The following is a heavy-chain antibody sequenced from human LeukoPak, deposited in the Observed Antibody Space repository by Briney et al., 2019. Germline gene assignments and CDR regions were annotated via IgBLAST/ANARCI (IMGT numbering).Heavy chain of an antibody. CDR1: GGSISSGGYY. D-gene: IGHD5-12*01. V-gene: IGHV4-31*11. CDR3: ASGTVATIFDY. J-gene: IGHJ4*02. Sequence: TLSLTCAVSGGSISSGGYYWSWIRQHPGKGLEWIRYIYYSGSTYYNPSLQSQVTISVDTSKNQFSLKLSSVTAADTAVYYCASGTVATIFDYWGQGTLVTVSS. CDR2: IYYSGST.